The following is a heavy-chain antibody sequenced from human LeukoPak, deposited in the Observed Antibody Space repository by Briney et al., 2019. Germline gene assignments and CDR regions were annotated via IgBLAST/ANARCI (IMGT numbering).Heavy chain of an antibody. CDR2: ISGSGGST. CDR1: KFTFSSYW. J-gene: IGHJ4*02. D-gene: IGHD1-26*01. Sequence: GGSLRLSCAASKFTFSSYWMSWVRQAPGKGLEWVSAISGSGGSTYYADSVKGRFTISRDNSKNTLYLQMNSLRAEDTAVYYCAKVDVGATTRWFDYWGQGTLVTVSS. V-gene: IGHV3-23*01. CDR3: AKVDVGATTRWFDY.